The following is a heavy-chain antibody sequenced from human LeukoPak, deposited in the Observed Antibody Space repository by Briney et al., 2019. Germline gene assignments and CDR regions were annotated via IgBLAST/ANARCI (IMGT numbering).Heavy chain of an antibody. Sequence: ASVKVSCKASGYTFTSYGISWVRQAPGQGLEWMGWISAYNGNTNYAQKLQGRVTMTTDTSTSTAYMELRSLRSDDTAVYYCARARLRGSGKPHYMDVWGKGTTVTISS. J-gene: IGHJ6*03. CDR2: ISAYNGNT. CDR1: GYTFTSYG. CDR3: ARARLRGSGKPHYMDV. D-gene: IGHD3-10*01. V-gene: IGHV1-18*01.